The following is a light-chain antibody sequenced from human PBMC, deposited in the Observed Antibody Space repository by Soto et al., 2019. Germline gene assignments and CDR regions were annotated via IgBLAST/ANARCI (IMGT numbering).Light chain of an antibody. V-gene: IGLV1-40*01. Sequence: QSVLTQPPSVFGAPGQRVSISCTGSNSNIGAGYDVHWYLQLPGTAPKLLVSTNNNRPSGVPDRFSGSKSGTSASLAITGLQAEDEADYYCQSYDSRLSAYVFGTGTKVTVL. J-gene: IGLJ1*01. CDR1: NSNIGAGYD. CDR3: QSYDSRLSAYV. CDR2: TNN.